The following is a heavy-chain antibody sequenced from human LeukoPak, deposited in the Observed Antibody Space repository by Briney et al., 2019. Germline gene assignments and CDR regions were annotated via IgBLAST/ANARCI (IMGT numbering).Heavy chain of an antibody. CDR1: GYTFTAYG. Sequence: ASVKVSCKAPGYTFTAYGISWVRQAPAQGLEWMGWISGYNGNTKYVQKFQGRVTMTTDTPTSTVYMELRSLRSDDTAVYYCARDHWSGSGFRLYGMDVWGKGTTVTVSS. D-gene: IGHD3-10*01. J-gene: IGHJ6*04. V-gene: IGHV1-18*04. CDR2: ISGYNGNT. CDR3: ARDHWSGSGFRLYGMDV.